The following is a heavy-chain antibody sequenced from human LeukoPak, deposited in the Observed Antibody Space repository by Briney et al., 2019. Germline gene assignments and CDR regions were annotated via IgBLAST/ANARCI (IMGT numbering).Heavy chain of an antibody. J-gene: IGHJ5*02. Sequence: PGGSLRLSCAASGFTFSSYAMSWVRQAPGKGLEWVSAISGSGGSTYYADSVKGRFTISRDNSKNTLYLQMNSLRAEDTAVYYCAKDRYSSGWFNWFGPWGQGTLVTVSS. D-gene: IGHD6-19*01. V-gene: IGHV3-23*01. CDR2: ISGSGGST. CDR1: GFTFSSYA. CDR3: AKDRYSSGWFNWFGP.